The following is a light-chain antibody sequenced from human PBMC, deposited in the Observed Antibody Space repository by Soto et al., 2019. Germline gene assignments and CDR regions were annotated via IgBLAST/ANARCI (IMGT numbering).Light chain of an antibody. V-gene: IGKV1-5*03. CDR1: QSIRSA. CDR2: EAS. Sequence: DTQMTQSPSTLSASVGDRVTITCRASQSIRSALAWYQQKPGKAPKLLIYEASSLKSGVPSRFSGSGSETEFPLTIIILQPDYFATYYRQRYNYLRTFGQGTKVEIK. CDR3: QRYNYLRT. J-gene: IGKJ1*01.